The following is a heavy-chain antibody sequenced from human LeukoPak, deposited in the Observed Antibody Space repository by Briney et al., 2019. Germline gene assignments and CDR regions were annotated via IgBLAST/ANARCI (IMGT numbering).Heavy chain of an antibody. Sequence: ASVKVSCKTSGYSFTGYYIHRVRQAPGQGLEWMGRINPNSGGPNYGQEFQGTVTMTRDTSISTAYLELSNLRSDDTAAYYCVRGYSYGFYFDYWGQGSLVTVSS. V-gene: IGHV1-2*06. CDR2: INPNSGGP. J-gene: IGHJ4*02. CDR1: GYSFTGYY. D-gene: IGHD5-18*01. CDR3: VRGYSYGFYFDY.